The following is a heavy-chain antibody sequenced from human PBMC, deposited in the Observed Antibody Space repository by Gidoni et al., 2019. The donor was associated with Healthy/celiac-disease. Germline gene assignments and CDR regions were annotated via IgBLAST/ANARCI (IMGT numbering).Heavy chain of an antibody. CDR2: IRYDGSNK. J-gene: IGHJ2*01. V-gene: IGHV3-30*02. D-gene: IGHD2-8*02. CDR1: GFTFSSYG. Sequence: VQLVESGGGVVQPGRSLRLSCAASGFTFSSYGMHWVRQAPGKGLEWVAFIRYDGSNKYYADSVKGRFTISRDNSKNTLYLQMNSLRAEDTAVYYCAKDLVGSDWYFDLWGRGTLVTVSS. CDR3: AKDLVGSDWYFDL.